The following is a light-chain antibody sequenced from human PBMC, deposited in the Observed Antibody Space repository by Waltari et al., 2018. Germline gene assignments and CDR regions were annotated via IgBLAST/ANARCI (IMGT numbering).Light chain of an antibody. CDR1: SSAVGAYNY. CDR2: DVS. CDR3: ISYTTSDTMI. Sequence: QSALTQPASVSGSPGQSITISCPGTSSAVGAYNYVSWYQQHPGKVPKLIIYDVSHRPSGVSFRFSGSKSDNTASLTISGLQAEDEADYYCISYTTSDTMIFGGGTKLTVL. V-gene: IGLV2-14*03. J-gene: IGLJ2*01.